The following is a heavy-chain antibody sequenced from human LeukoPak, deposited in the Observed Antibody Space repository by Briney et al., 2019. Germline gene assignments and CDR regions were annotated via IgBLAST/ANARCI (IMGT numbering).Heavy chain of an antibody. J-gene: IGHJ4*02. CDR2: ISSYNGNT. V-gene: IGHV1-18*01. CDR1: DYTFIADG. Sequence: ASVKVSCKASDYTFIADGISWVRQAPGQGLEWMGWISSYNGNTNYAQKFQGRVTMTTDTSTSTAYMELRSLRSDDTAVYYCARKNWEAYDYWGQGTLVTVSS. D-gene: IGHD7-27*01. CDR3: ARKNWEAYDY.